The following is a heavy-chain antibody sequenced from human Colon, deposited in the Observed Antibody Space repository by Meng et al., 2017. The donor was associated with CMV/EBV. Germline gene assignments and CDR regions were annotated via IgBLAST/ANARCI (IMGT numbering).Heavy chain of an antibody. D-gene: IGHD4-11*01. Sequence: GESLKISCAASGFSFSGYGMHWVRQAPGKGLGWVAFIRSDESYKQYVDAVKGRFTISRDNSKNTLYLRMNSLRGEDTDLYYCSRQEGTYSFMRLDPWGQGTLVTVSS. V-gene: IGHV3-30*02. J-gene: IGHJ5*02. CDR2: IRSDESYK. CDR3: SRQEGTYSFMRLDP. CDR1: GFSFSGYG.